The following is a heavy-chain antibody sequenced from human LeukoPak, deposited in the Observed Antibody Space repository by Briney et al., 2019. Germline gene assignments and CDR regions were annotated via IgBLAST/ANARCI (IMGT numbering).Heavy chain of an antibody. D-gene: IGHD1-14*01. V-gene: IGHV3-9*01. J-gene: IGHJ3*02. Sequence: GRSLRLSCAASGFTFDGYAMHWVRQAPGKGLEWVSGISWNSGSIGYADSVKGRFTISRDNAKNSLYLQMNSLRAEDTALYYCAKRKSGLFDAFDIWGQGTMVTVSS. CDR1: GFTFDGYA. CDR3: AKRKSGLFDAFDI. CDR2: ISWNSGSI.